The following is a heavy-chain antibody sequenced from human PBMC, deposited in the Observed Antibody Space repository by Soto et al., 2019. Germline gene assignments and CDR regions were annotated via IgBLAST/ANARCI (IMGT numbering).Heavy chain of an antibody. CDR2: IWYDGSNK. Sequence: QVQLVESGGGVVQPGRSLRLSCAASGFTFSSYGMHWVRQAPGKGLEWVAVIWYDGSNKYYADSVKGRFTISRDNSKNTXXLQMNSLRAEDTAVYYCARGSSIAAAGTLRCAFDIWGQGTMVTVSS. J-gene: IGHJ3*02. V-gene: IGHV3-33*01. D-gene: IGHD6-13*01. CDR3: ARGSSIAAAGTLRCAFDI. CDR1: GFTFSSYG.